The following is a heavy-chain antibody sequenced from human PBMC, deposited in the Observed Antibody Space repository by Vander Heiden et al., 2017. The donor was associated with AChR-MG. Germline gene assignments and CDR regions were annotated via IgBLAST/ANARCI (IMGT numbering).Heavy chain of an antibody. CDR1: GGPISPYH. D-gene: IGHD1-1*01. CDR3: VGSKQLVDYFDY. J-gene: IGHJ4*02. V-gene: IGHV4-59*08. CDR2: IHYSGST. Sequence: QVQLQESGLGLVTPSETLSLTCTVPGGPISPYHWSWIRQPPGKGLEWIGFIHYSGSTNYNPSLKSRVTISVDTSKNQFSLRLSSVTAADTAVYYCVGSKQLVDYFDYWGQGTLVTVSS.